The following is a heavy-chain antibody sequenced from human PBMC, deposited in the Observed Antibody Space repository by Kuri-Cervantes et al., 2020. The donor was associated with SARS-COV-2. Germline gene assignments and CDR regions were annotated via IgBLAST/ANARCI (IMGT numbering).Heavy chain of an antibody. CDR3: ARERYYSGHYGMDV. CDR2: IGSSSSII. V-gene: IGHV3-48*01. J-gene: IGHJ6*02. D-gene: IGHD3-10*01. CDR1: RFTFTTCA. Sequence: GGSLRLSCAAYRFTFTTCAMNWVRQAPGKGLEWVSYIGSSSSIIYYADSMKGRFTISRDNAKNSLSLQMNSPRAEDTAVYYCARERYYSGHYGMDVWGQGTTVTVSS.